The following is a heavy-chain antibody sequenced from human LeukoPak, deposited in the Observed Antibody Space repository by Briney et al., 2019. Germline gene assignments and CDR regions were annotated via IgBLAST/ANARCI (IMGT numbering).Heavy chain of an antibody. D-gene: IGHD3-16*02. J-gene: IGHJ4*02. CDR3: ARQMHEITFGGVIGHFDY. Sequence: GESLKISCKGSGYSFTSYWIGWVRQMPGKGLEWMGIIYPGDSDTRYSPSFQGQVTISADKSISTAYLQWSSLKASDTAMYYCARQMHEITFGGVIGHFDYWGQGTLVTVSS. CDR2: IYPGDSDT. CDR1: GYSFTSYW. V-gene: IGHV5-51*01.